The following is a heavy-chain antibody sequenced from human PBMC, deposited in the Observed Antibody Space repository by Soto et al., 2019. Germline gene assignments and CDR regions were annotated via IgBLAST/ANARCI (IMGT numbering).Heavy chain of an antibody. CDR3: ERDVAIVGATSGWFDP. Sequence: QVQLVQSGAEVKKPGSSVKVSCKASGGTFSSYVISWVRQAPGQGLEWMGGIIPIFGTANYAQKFQGRVTITADKSTSTAYMELSSLRSHDTAVYFCERDVAIVGATSGWFDPWGQGTLVTVSS. CDR2: IIPIFGTA. V-gene: IGHV1-69*06. J-gene: IGHJ5*02. D-gene: IGHD1-26*01. CDR1: GGTFSSYV.